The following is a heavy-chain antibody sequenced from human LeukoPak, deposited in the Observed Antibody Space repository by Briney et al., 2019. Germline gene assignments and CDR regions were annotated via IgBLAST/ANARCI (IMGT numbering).Heavy chain of an antibody. CDR1: GYSFTGYY. Sequence: GASVKVSCKASGYSFTGYYLHWLRQAPGQGLEWMGRINPNSGGTNYAQKFQGRVTMTRDTSISTAYLELSRLTSDDTAVYYCARDEDGDYWGQGTLVTVSS. CDR2: INPNSGGT. J-gene: IGHJ4*02. V-gene: IGHV1-2*06. CDR3: ARDEDGDY.